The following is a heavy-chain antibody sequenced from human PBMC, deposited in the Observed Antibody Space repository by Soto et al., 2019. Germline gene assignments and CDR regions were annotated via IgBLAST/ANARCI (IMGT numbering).Heavy chain of an antibody. CDR2: SSSSSIYI. CDR1: GFTFGSYL. Sequence: GGSLRLSCAASGFTFGSYLMHWVRQAPGKGLEGVSSSSSSSIYIYYTDSVKGRYTTSRDHSKNSLYLQMNSLRAEDTAVYYCTRDRGYFSSTSCFCFSGGDYWGQGTLVTVSS. CDR3: TRDRGYFSSTSCFCFSGGDY. V-gene: IGHV3-21*01. J-gene: IGHJ4*02. D-gene: IGHD2-2*01.